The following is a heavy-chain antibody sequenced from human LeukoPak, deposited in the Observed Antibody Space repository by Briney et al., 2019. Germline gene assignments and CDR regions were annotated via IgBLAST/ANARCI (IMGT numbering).Heavy chain of an antibody. CDR2: IYYSGDS. V-gene: IGHV4-59*12. CDR1: AVSISSYY. J-gene: IGHJ4*02. D-gene: IGHD2-21*01. Sequence: SETLSLTCTVSAVSISSYYWSWIRQPPGKGLEWIAYIYYSGDSNYNPSLKSRVTISVDTSKNQFSLKLSSVTAADTAVYYCVRSSTIPHYFDYWGQGTLVTVSS. CDR3: VRSSTIPHYFDY.